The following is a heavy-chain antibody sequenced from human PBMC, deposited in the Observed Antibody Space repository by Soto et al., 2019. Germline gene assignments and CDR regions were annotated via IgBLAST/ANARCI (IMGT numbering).Heavy chain of an antibody. V-gene: IGHV4-31*03. CDR2: IYYTGST. D-gene: IGHD5-12*01. J-gene: IGHJ6*02. CDR3: ARATPSVATLGYGMDV. Sequence: VQLRESGPGLVKPSQTLSLTCTVSGGSINSGGYYWNWIRQHPGRGLEWMGYIYYTGSTYYNPSLKSRITFSIDTSRNQFSLKVNSVTAADSAVYYCARATPSVATLGYGMDVWGQGTTVVVSS. CDR1: GGSINSGGYY.